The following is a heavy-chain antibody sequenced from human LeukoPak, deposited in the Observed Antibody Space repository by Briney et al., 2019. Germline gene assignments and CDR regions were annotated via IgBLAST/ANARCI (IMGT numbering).Heavy chain of an antibody. CDR3: ARDGYSYGYGSYYYYGMDV. V-gene: IGHV3-48*01. D-gene: IGHD5-18*01. CDR2: ISSGSSTI. CDR1: GFIFSSYN. J-gene: IGHJ6*02. Sequence: GGSLRLSCAASGFIFSSYNMNWVRQAPGKGLEWVSYISSGSSTIYYADSVRGRFTISRDNAENSLYLQMSSLRAEDTAVYYCARDGYSYGYGSYYYYGMDVWGQGTTVTVSS.